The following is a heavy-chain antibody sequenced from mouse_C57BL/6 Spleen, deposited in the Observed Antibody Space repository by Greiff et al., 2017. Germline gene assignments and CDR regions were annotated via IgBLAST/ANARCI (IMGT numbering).Heavy chain of an antibody. D-gene: IGHD2-3*01. V-gene: IGHV1-55*01. Sequence: VQLQQSGAELVKPGASVKLSCKASGYTFTSYWIPWVKQRPGQGLEWIGDIYPGSGNTNYNEKFKGKATLTVDKSSSTAYMQLSSLTSADSAVXSGERADCNGYSGIAYWGQGTLVTVSA. CDR2: IYPGSGNT. J-gene: IGHJ3*01. CDR3: ERADCNGYSGIAY. CDR1: GYTFTSYW.